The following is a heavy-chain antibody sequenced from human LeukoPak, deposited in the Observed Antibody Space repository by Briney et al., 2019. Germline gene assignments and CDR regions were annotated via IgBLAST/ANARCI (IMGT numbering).Heavy chain of an antibody. V-gene: IGHV3-64*01. D-gene: IGHD2-2*02. Sequence: PGGSLRLSCAASGFTFSSYAMQWVRQAPGKGLEFLSVIDNIGDSTFYANSVRGRFSMSRDNSKNTVYLQMDSLRAEDMAVYYCARADCSSSSCYTISYWGRGTLVTVSS. CDR1: GFTFSSYA. J-gene: IGHJ4*02. CDR3: ARADCSSSSCYTISY. CDR2: IDNIGDST.